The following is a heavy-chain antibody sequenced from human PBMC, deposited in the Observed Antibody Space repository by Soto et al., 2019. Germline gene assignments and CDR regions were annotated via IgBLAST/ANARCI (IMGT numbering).Heavy chain of an antibody. CDR3: AGGRPSNPDY. CDR1: GGTFSSYT. J-gene: IGHJ4*02. V-gene: IGHV1-69*02. CDR2: IIPILGIA. D-gene: IGHD4-4*01. Sequence: QVQLVQSGAEVKRPGSSVKVSCKASGGTFSSYTISWVRQAPGQGLEWMGRIIPILGIANYAQKFQGRVTITAGKSTSTAYMELSSLRSEDTAVYYCAGGRPSNPDYWGQGTLVTVSS.